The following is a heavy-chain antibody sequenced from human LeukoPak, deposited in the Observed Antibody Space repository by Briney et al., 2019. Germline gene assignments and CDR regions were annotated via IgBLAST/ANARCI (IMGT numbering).Heavy chain of an antibody. Sequence: SVMVSCKASGGTFSSYAISWVRQAPGQGLEWMGGIIPIFGTANYAQKFQGRVTITTDESTSTAYMELSSLRSEDTAVYYCARVYGGHNKYYYYYMDVWGKGTTVTVSS. V-gene: IGHV1-69*05. D-gene: IGHD4-23*01. CDR3: ARVYGGHNKYYYYYMDV. CDR2: IIPIFGTA. J-gene: IGHJ6*03. CDR1: GGTFSSYA.